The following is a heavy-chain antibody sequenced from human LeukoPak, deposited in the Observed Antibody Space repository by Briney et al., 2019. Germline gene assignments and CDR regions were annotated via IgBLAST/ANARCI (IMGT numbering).Heavy chain of an antibody. J-gene: IGHJ3*02. CDR2: ISGSGGST. CDR3: ASRSGRWYINAFDI. Sequence: QAGGSLRLSCAASGFTFSSYAMSWVRQAPGKGLEWVSAISGSGGSTYYADSVKGRFTISRDNSKNTLYLQMNSLRSEDTAVYYCASRSGRWYINAFDIWGQGTMVTVSS. V-gene: IGHV3-23*01. D-gene: IGHD6-13*01. CDR1: GFTFSSYA.